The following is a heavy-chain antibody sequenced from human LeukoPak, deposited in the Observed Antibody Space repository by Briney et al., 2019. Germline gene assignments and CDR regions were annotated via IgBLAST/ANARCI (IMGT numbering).Heavy chain of an antibody. J-gene: IGHJ4*02. D-gene: IGHD6-19*01. CDR2: ISSNGEST. CDR1: GFTFSTFA. V-gene: IGHV3-64D*06. CDR3: ARRGSGCVAFDY. Sequence: PGGSLRLSCSVSGFTFSTFAMHWVRQAPGNGLEYVSSISSNGESTHYADSVKGRFTISRDNSRSTLYLQMSSLRAEDTAVYYCARRGSGCVAFDYWGQGTLVTVSS.